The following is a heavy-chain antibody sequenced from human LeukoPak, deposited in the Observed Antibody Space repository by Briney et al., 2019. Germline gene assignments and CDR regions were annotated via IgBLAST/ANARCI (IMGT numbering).Heavy chain of an antibody. CDR1: GGSFSGYY. D-gene: IGHD1-26*01. Sequence: PSETLSLTCAVYGGSFSGYYWSWVRQPPGKGLEWIGSIYYSGSTYYNPSLKSRITISVDMSKNQFSLKMSSVTAADTAVYYCARQTGSSQIVGATTHFDPWGQGTLVTVSS. J-gene: IGHJ5*02. CDR3: ARQTGSSQIVGATTHFDP. CDR2: IYYSGST. V-gene: IGHV4-34*01.